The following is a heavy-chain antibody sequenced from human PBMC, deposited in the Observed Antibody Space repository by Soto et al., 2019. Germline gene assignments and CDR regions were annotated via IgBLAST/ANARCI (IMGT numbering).Heavy chain of an antibody. D-gene: IGHD3-9*01. Sequence: GGSLRLSCAASGFIFTRYSMNWVRQAPGKGLEWVSAISGSGGSTYYADSVKGRFTISRDNSKNTLYLQMNSLRAEDTAVYYCAKDREGLRYFDWLLLDYWGQGTLVTVSS. J-gene: IGHJ4*02. CDR2: ISGSGGST. V-gene: IGHV3-23*01. CDR3: AKDREGLRYFDWLLLDY. CDR1: GFIFTRYS.